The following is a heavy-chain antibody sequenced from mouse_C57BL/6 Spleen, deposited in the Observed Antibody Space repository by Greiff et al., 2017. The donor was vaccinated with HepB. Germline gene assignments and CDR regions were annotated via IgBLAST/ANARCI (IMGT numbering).Heavy chain of an antibody. D-gene: IGHD1-1*01. CDR2: IYPGDGDT. CDR1: GYAFSSSW. J-gene: IGHJ2*01. Sequence: VQLQQSGPELVEPGASVKISCKASGYAFSSSWMNWVKQRPGKGLEWIGRIYPGDGDTNYNGKFKGKATLTADKSSSTAYMQLSSLTSEDSAVYFCARVSYVYFDYWGQGTTLTVSS. V-gene: IGHV1-82*01. CDR3: ARVSYVYFDY.